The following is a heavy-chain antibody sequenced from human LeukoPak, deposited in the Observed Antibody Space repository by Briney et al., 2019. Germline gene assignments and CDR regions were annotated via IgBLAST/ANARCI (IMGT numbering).Heavy chain of an antibody. D-gene: IGHD5-18*01. J-gene: IGHJ5*02. CDR2: IIPIFGTA. CDR3: ARDWVIQSNWFDP. Sequence: ASVKVSCKASGGTFSSYAISWVRQAPGQGLEWMGGIIPIFGTANYAQKFQGRVTITADESTSTAYMELSSLRSEDTAVYYCARDWVIQSNWFDPRGQGTLVTVSS. V-gene: IGHV1-69*13. CDR1: GGTFSSYA.